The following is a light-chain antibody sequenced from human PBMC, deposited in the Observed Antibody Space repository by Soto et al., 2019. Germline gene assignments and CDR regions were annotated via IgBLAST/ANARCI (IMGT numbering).Light chain of an antibody. CDR3: HQRQSWPRT. CDR1: QSVSSY. CDR2: DAS. V-gene: IGKV3-11*01. J-gene: IGKJ1*01. Sequence: EIVLTQSPATLSLSPGERATLSCRASQSVSSYLAWYQQKFGQAPRLLIYDASNRATGIPARFSGSGSGTDFTLTISSLEPEDFAVYYCHQRQSWPRTFGQGTKVDI.